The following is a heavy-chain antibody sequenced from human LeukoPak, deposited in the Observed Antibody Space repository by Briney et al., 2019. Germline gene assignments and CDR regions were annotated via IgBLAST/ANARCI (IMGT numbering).Heavy chain of an antibody. V-gene: IGHV4-34*01. Sequence: PSETLSLTCAVYGGSFSGYYWSWIRQPPGKGLEWIGEINHSGSTNYNPSLKSRVTISVDTSKNQFSLKLSSVTAADTAVYYCARGGPYDSSGYWAFDIWGQGTMVTVSS. CDR2: INHSGST. CDR3: ARGGPYDSSGYWAFDI. J-gene: IGHJ3*02. CDR1: GGSFSGYY. D-gene: IGHD3-22*01.